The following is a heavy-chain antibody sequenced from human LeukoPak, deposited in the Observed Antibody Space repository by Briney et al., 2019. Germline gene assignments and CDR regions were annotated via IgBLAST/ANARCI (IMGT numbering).Heavy chain of an antibody. CDR3: VTEVSGSFPT. CDR1: GFTFSSYW. D-gene: IGHD1-26*01. J-gene: IGHJ4*02. CDR2: ISSSGSTI. V-gene: IGHV3-48*04. Sequence: GGSLRLSCAASGFTFSSYWMHWVRQAPGKGLEWVSYISSSGSTIYYADSVKGRFTISRDNAKNSLYLQMNSLRAEHTAVYYCVTEVSGSFPTWGQGTLVTVSS.